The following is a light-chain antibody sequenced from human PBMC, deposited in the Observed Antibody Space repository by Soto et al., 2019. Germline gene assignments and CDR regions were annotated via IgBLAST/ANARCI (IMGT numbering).Light chain of an antibody. CDR2: EVT. J-gene: IGLJ1*01. CDR1: SSDIGGYNF. Sequence: QSALTQPPSASGSPGQSVTISCTGTSSDIGGYNFVSWYQHHPGKAPKLIIYEVTKRPSGVPDRFSGSKSGNTASLTVSGLQAEDEADYYCNSCAGSTNPYVFGTGTKVTVL. V-gene: IGLV2-8*01. CDR3: NSCAGSTNPYV.